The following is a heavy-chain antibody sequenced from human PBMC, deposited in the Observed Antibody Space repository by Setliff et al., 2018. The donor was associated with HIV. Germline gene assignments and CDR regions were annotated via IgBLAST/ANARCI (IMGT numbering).Heavy chain of an antibody. CDR1: GGSFSGYY. CDR3: AKGVAGLEYYYYYMEV. J-gene: IGHJ6*03. D-gene: IGHD6-19*01. V-gene: IGHV4-34*01. Sequence: SETLSLTCAVYGGSFSGYYWTWIRQPPGKGLEWIGEITHSGSTNYNPSLETRVTISVDPSKNQFSLKLSSVTAADTAVYYCAKGVAGLEYYYYYMEVWGKGTTVTVSS. CDR2: ITHSGST.